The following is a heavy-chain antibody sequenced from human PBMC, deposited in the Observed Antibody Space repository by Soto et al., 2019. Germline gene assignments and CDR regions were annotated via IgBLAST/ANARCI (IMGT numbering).Heavy chain of an antibody. Sequence: ASVKVSCKASGGTFSSYTISWVRQAPGQGLEWMGGIIPICGTANYAQKFQGRVTITGDESTSTAYMELSSLRSEDTAVYYCAAVPEYDFWSGASYGMDVWGQGTTVTVSS. D-gene: IGHD3-3*01. CDR2: IIPICGTA. CDR1: GGTFSSYT. J-gene: IGHJ6*02. CDR3: AAVPEYDFWSGASYGMDV. V-gene: IGHV1-69*13.